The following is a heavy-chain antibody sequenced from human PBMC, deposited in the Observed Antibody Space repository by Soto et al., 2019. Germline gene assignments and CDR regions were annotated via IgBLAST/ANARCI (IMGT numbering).Heavy chain of an antibody. D-gene: IGHD2-21*01. CDR2: VSTFYGNT. CDR1: GYTFTSHG. CDR3: ARDPSPDSPGYMDV. V-gene: IGHV1-18*01. Sequence: QVQLVQSGAEVKKPGASVKVSCKASGYTFTSHGINWVRQAPGEGLEWLGWVSTFYGNTNYARKVQGRVTMTTDTSTGTAYMDLRSLGSDDTAVYYCARDPSPDSPGYMDVWGQGTTVTV. J-gene: IGHJ6*03.